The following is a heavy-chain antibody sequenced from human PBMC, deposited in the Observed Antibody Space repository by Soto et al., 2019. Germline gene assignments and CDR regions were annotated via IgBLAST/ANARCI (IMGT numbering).Heavy chain of an antibody. D-gene: IGHD2-2*01. CDR1: GGSIGSSSYY. CDR2: IYYSGST. Sequence: SETLSLTCTVSGGSIGSSSYYWGWIRQPPGKGLEWIGSIYYSGSTYYNPSLKSRVTISVDTSKNQFSLKLSSVTAADTAVYSCARQGAVIVVVPAAQNWFDPRGQGTLVTVSS. V-gene: IGHV4-39*01. J-gene: IGHJ5*02. CDR3: ARQGAVIVVVPAAQNWFDP.